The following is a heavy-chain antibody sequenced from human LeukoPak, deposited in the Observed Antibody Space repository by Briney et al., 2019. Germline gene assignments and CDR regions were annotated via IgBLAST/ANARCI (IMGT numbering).Heavy chain of an antibody. D-gene: IGHD1-1*01. Sequence: GGSLRLSCAASGFTVSSKYMSWVRQAPGKGLEWVSVIYSGGSTYYADSVKGRFTISRDNSKNTLYLQMNSLRVEDAAVYYCARDPAGSGFAFDSWGQGALVTVSS. CDR3: ARDPAGSGFAFDS. V-gene: IGHV3-53*01. CDR1: GFTVSSKY. CDR2: IYSGGST. J-gene: IGHJ4*02.